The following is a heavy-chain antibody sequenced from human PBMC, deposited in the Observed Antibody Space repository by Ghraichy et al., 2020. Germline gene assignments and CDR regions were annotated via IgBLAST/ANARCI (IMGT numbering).Heavy chain of an antibody. J-gene: IGHJ4*02. D-gene: IGHD4-11*01. V-gene: IGHV4-59*01. Sequence: ESLNISCTVSGGSINNYYWSWVRQPPGKGLEWVGYIYYSGRTNYNPSLKSRVTVSVDTSKAQFSLRLRSVTAADTAVYYCARMTTVTTMDYWGQGTLVTVSS. CDR2: IYYSGRT. CDR3: ARMTTVTTMDY. CDR1: GGSINNYY.